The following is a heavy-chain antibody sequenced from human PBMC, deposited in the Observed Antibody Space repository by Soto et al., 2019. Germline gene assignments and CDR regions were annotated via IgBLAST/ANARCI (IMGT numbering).Heavy chain of an antibody. D-gene: IGHD6-13*01. CDR2: INHSGNT. V-gene: IGHV4-34*01. Sequence: KPSETLSLTCAVYGGSFSGYYWSWIRQPPGKGLEWIGEINHSGNTNYNPSLKSRVTISVDTSKNQLFLNLSSATAADTAMYYCARHHVRGRTIAGAAEFWGQGTLVTVSS. CDR1: GGSFSGYY. CDR3: ARHHVRGRTIAGAAEF. J-gene: IGHJ4*02.